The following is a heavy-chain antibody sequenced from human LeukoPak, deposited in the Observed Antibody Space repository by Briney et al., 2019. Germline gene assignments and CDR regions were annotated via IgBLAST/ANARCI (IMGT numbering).Heavy chain of an antibody. Sequence: GGSLRLSCAASGFSFSSYGMYWVRQAPGKGLEWVSLIYSGGSTYYADSVKGRFTISRDNSKNTLYLQMNSLRAEDTAVYYCARRAGGYSHPYDYWGQGTLVTVSS. D-gene: IGHD4-23*01. J-gene: IGHJ4*02. CDR2: IYSGGST. CDR1: GFSFSSYG. V-gene: IGHV3-53*01. CDR3: ARRAGGYSHPYDY.